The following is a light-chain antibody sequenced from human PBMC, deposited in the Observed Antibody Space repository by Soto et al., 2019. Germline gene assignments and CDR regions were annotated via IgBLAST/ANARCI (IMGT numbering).Light chain of an antibody. CDR3: QQRTNWPYT. CDR2: HAS. Sequence: ETILTQSPATLSLSPGERATLSCRASQSVSSYLAWYQQKPGQAPRLLIYHASNRATGIPARFSGSGSGTDFTLTISSLESEDFAVYYCQQRTNWPYTFGQGTNLEIK. J-gene: IGKJ2*01. V-gene: IGKV3-11*01. CDR1: QSVSSY.